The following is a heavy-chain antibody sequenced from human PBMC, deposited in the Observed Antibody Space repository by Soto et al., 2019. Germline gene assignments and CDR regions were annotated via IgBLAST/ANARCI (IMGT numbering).Heavy chain of an antibody. CDR2: IHYSGST. CDR3: ARITRRDSRYYFDY. V-gene: IGHV4-59*01. CDR1: GGSISGYY. D-gene: IGHD3-9*01. Sequence: KPSETLSLTCTVSGGSISGYYCSWIRQPPGKGLEWIGYIHYSGSTNYNPSLKSRVTISVDTSQKQCSLKLSSVTAEDTAVYFCARITRRDSRYYFDYWVHGILVT. J-gene: IGHJ4*01.